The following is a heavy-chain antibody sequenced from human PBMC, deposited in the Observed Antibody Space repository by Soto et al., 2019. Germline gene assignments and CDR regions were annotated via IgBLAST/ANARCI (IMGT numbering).Heavy chain of an antibody. CDR2: ISAYNGNT. CDR1: GYTFTSYG. Sequence: VKVSCKASGYTFTSYGISWVRQAPGQGLEWMGWISAYNGNTNYAQKLQGRVTMTTDTSTSTAYMELRSLRSDDTAVYYCARDRPLTYCTNGVCSVDYWGQGTLVTVSS. D-gene: IGHD2-8*01. CDR3: ARDRPLTYCTNGVCSVDY. V-gene: IGHV1-18*01. J-gene: IGHJ4*02.